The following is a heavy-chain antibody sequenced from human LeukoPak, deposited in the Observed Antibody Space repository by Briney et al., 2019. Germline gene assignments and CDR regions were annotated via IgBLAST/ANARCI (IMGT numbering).Heavy chain of an antibody. CDR3: ARVPICPYSYGPYYFDY. CDR1: GYTFTSYG. J-gene: IGHJ4*02. CDR2: ISAYNGNT. Sequence: ASVKVSFKASGYTFTSYGISWVRQAPGQGLEWMGWISAYNGNTNYAQKLQGRVTMTTDTSKSTAYMELRSLRSDDTAVYYCARVPICPYSYGPYYFDYWGQGTLVTVSS. D-gene: IGHD5-18*01. V-gene: IGHV1-18*01.